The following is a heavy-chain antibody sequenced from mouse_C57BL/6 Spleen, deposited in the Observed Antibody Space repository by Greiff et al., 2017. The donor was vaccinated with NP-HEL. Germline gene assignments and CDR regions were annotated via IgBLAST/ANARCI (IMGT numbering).Heavy chain of an antibody. D-gene: IGHD4-1*01. J-gene: IGHJ3*01. CDR1: GFTFTDYY. V-gene: IGHV7-3*01. CDR3: ARYPLTGFAWFAY. CDR2: IRNKANGYTT. Sequence: DVMLVESGGGLVQPGGSLSLSCAASGFTFTDYYMSWVRQPPGKALEWLGFIRNKANGYTTEYSASVKGRFTISRDNSQSILYLQMNALRAEDSATYYCARYPLTGFAWFAYWGQGTLVTVSA.